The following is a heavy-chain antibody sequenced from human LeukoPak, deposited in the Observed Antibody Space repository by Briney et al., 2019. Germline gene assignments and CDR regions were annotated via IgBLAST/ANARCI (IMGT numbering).Heavy chain of an antibody. Sequence: SETLSLTCTVSGGSISSGGYYWSWIRQHPGTGLEWIGYIYYSGSTYYNPSLKSRVTISVDTSKNQFSLKLSSVTAADTAVYYCAAVVPAAASYGMDVWGQGTTVTVSS. V-gene: IGHV4-31*03. J-gene: IGHJ6*02. CDR3: AAVVPAAASYGMDV. CDR2: IYYSGST. D-gene: IGHD2-2*01. CDR1: GGSISSGGYY.